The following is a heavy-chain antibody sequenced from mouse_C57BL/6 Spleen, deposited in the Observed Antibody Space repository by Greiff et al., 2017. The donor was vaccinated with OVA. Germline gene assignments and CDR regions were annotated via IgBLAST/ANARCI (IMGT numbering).Heavy chain of an antibody. Sequence: EVMLVESGGGLVQPGGSLSLSCAASGFTFTDYYMSWVRQPPGKALEWLGFIRNKANGYTTEYSASVKGRFTISRDNSQSILYLQMNALRAEDSATYYCARYESDYAGYFDVWGTGTTVTVSS. D-gene: IGHD2-4*01. V-gene: IGHV7-3*01. CDR2: IRNKANGYTT. CDR1: GFTFTDYY. CDR3: ARYESDYAGYFDV. J-gene: IGHJ1*03.